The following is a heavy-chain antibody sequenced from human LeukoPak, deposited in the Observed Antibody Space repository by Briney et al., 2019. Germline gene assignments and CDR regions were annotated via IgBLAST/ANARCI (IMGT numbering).Heavy chain of an antibody. CDR3: ARDHLDIVVVTAILDYYYGMDV. D-gene: IGHD2-21*02. Sequence: ASVKVSCKASGYTFTSYAMHWVRQAPGQRLEWMGWNNAGNGNTKYSQKFQGRVTITRDTSASTAYMELSSLRSEDTAVYYCARDHLDIVVVTAILDYYYGMDVWGQGTTVTVSS. CDR1: GYTFTSYA. V-gene: IGHV1-3*01. CDR2: NNAGNGNT. J-gene: IGHJ6*02.